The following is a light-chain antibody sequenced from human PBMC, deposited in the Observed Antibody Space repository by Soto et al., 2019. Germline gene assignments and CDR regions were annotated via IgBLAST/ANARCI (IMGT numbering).Light chain of an antibody. CDR2: EVS. CDR1: QSLLFSNGINY. J-gene: IGKJ4*01. CDR3: MQATHWPLT. Sequence: EVVLPQAPLSLPVTVGQPATVSCRSSQSLLFSNGINYLTWFHQRPGQPPRRRISEVSNRESGVPDRFSRSGSGTDFTLRSSRVEAEDVVLFYCMQATHWPLTFGGGTMVEIK. V-gene: IGKV2-30*01.